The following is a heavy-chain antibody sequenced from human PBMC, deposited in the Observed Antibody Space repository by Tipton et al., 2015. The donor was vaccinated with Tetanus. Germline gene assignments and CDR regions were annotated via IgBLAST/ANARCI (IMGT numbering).Heavy chain of an antibody. Sequence: TLSLTCTVSGGSVSSGSYYWSWIRQPPGKGLEWIGYIYYSGSTNYNPSLKSRVTISVDTSKNQFSLKLSSVTAADTAVYYCARTITIFGVGFDPWGQGTLVTVSS. D-gene: IGHD3-3*01. CDR2: IYYSGST. CDR3: ARTITIFGVGFDP. V-gene: IGHV4-61*01. J-gene: IGHJ5*02. CDR1: GGSVSSGSYY.